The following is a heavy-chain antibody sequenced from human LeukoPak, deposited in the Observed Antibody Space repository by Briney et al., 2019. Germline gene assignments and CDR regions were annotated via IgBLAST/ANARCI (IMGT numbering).Heavy chain of an antibody. CDR1: GFTLSDYS. CDR3: ARVRRRSSAYDYSDY. V-gene: IGHV3-21*06. CDR2: LSSTSTYI. D-gene: IGHD5-12*01. Sequence: PGGSLRLSCAASGFTLSDYSMNWVRQAPGKGLEWVSALSSTSTYIYYADSVKGRFTISRDNAKNSLYLQMNGLRAEDTAVYYCARVRRRSSAYDYSDYWGQGTLVTVS. J-gene: IGHJ4*02.